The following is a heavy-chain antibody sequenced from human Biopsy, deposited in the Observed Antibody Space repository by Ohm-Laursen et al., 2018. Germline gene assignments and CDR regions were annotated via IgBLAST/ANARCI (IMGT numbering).Heavy chain of an antibody. CDR2: VYYTGTT. CDR3: ARLGSGDYFPTFFDF. J-gene: IGHJ4*02. V-gene: IGHV4-59*07. Sequence: SDTLSLTCTVSGGSISSYHWTWIRQPPGQGLEWLGYVYYTGTTYYSPSLESRVTMSLDSSKNLFPLKLSSVTAAATAVYYCARLGSGDYFPTFFDFWGQGALVTVSS. D-gene: IGHD5-12*01. CDR1: GGSISSYH.